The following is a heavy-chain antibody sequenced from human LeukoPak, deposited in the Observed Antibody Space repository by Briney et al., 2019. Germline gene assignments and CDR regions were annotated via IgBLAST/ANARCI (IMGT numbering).Heavy chain of an antibody. V-gene: IGHV4-34*01. CDR2: INHSGST. CDR1: GGPFNDYY. Sequence: SETLSLTCAVYGGPFNDYYWNWLRQPPGKGLEWIGEINHSGSTNYHPSYKSRVTISLDTSQNHFSLKLTSVTAADTAVYYCARSGRDVGFAFDIWGLGTMVTVSS. CDR3: ARSGRDVGFAFDI. J-gene: IGHJ3*02. D-gene: IGHD5-12*01.